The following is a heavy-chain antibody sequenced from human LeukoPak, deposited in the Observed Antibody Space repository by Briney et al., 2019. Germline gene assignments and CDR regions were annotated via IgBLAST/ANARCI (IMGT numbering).Heavy chain of an antibody. CDR2: ISSSSSTI. J-gene: IGHJ4*02. D-gene: IGHD1-26*01. CDR1: GFTFSSYG. V-gene: IGHV3-48*01. CDR3: ATGLLTWELRDY. Sequence: AGGSLRLSCAASGFTFSSYGMNWVRQDPGKGLEWVSYISSSSSTIFYADSVKGRFTISRDNAKNSLYLQMNSLRAEDTAVYYCATGLLTWELRDYWGQGTLVTVSS.